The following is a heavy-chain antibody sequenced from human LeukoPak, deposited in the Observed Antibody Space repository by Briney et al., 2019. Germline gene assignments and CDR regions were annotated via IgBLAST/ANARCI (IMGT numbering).Heavy chain of an antibody. V-gene: IGHV3-64*01. CDR3: ARVLSDSRGWYHFDY. CDR2: ISSNGGST. Sequence: GGSLRLSCAASGFTFSSYAMHWVRQAPGKGLEYVSAISSNGGSTYYANSVKGRFTISRDNSKNTLYLQMGSLRAEDMAVYYCARVLSDSRGWYHFDYWGQGTLVTVSS. J-gene: IGHJ4*02. D-gene: IGHD6-19*01. CDR1: GFTFSSYA.